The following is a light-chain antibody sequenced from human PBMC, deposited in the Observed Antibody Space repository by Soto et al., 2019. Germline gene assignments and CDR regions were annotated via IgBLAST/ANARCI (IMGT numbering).Light chain of an antibody. CDR3: QQYNGYSGT. Sequence: IQMTQSHSTLSASVGDRFTITCLASQSISTWLAWYQQKPGKAPKLLIYDASSLESGVPSRFSGSGSGTEFTLTISSLRPDDFATYYCQQYNGYSGTFGQGTKVDIK. CDR1: QSISTW. CDR2: DAS. J-gene: IGKJ1*01. V-gene: IGKV1-5*01.